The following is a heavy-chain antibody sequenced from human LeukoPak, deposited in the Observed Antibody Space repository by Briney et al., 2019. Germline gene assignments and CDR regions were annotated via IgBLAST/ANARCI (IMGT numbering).Heavy chain of an antibody. CDR3: ARDGPTATPLDY. Sequence: GGSLRLSCAAAGFTFSSSWMHWVRQAPGKGLVWVSRINGDGSRTDYADSVKGRFTISRDNAKNTLFLQMSSLRAEDTAVYYCARDGPTATPLDYWGQGTLVTVSS. CDR1: GFTFSSSW. V-gene: IGHV3-74*01. CDR2: INGDGSRT. J-gene: IGHJ4*02. D-gene: IGHD4-17*01.